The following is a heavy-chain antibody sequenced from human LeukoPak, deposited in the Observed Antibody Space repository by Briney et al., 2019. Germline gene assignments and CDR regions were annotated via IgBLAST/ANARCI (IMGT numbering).Heavy chain of an antibody. J-gene: IGHJ4*02. CDR2: ITSSSRYI. Sequence: PGGSLRLSCAASGFVFNDYNMNWVRQAPGKGLEWDSSITSSSRYIFYADSVKGRFTISRDNARNSLFLQTDSLTSEDTAVYFCARDADFYDNRGHQITQYYYEHWGQGTLVTVSS. D-gene: IGHD3-22*01. CDR1: GFVFNDYN. V-gene: IGHV3-21*01. CDR3: ARDADFYDNRGHQITQYYYEH.